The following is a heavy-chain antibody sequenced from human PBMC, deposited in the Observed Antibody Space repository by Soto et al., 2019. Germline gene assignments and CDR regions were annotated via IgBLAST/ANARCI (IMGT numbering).Heavy chain of an antibody. Sequence: RLSCAASGFTFNIYALHWVRQAPGKGLEWVAVISFDGTKKYYSDSVKGRFTISRDNLKNTLYLQMNNLRVEDAALYFCAREDDYGYRYINYGLDVWGQGTTVTVSS. CDR1: GFTFNIYA. D-gene: IGHD4-17*01. J-gene: IGHJ6*02. V-gene: IGHV3-30-3*01. CDR3: AREDDYGYRYINYGLDV. CDR2: ISFDGTKK.